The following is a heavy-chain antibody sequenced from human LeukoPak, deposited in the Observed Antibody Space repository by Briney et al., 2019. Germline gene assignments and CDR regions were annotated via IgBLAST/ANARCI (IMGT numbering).Heavy chain of an antibody. V-gene: IGHV3-23*01. CDR2: ISGSGGST. CDR1: GFTFSSYA. J-gene: IGHJ4*02. D-gene: IGHD5-18*01. Sequence: GGSLRLSCAASGFTFSSYAMSWVRQAPGKGLEWVPAISGSGGSTYYADSVKGRFTISRDNSKNTLYLQMNSLRAEDTAVYYCAKDYSYGYGTFDYWGQGTLVTVSS. CDR3: AKDYSYGYGTFDY.